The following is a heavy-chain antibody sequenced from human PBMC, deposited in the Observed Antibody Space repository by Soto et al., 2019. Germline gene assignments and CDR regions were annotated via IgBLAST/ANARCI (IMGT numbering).Heavy chain of an antibody. CDR3: ARDSPYSTSWQRFDS. Sequence: QVQLVQSGGELKKPGASVKVSCKASGYTFTNYAISWVRQAPGRGLAWMGWVNTYNGNPNYAQIFQGRVTMTTDTSTGTAYMELRSLKSDDSAIYYCARDSPYSTSWQRFDSWGQGTRVTVSS. CDR1: GYTFTNYA. J-gene: IGHJ4*02. CDR2: VNTYNGNP. V-gene: IGHV1-18*01. D-gene: IGHD6-13*01.